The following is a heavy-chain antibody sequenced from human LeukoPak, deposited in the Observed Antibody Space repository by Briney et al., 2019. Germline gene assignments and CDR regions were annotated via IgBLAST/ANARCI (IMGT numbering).Heavy chain of an antibody. J-gene: IGHJ4*02. CDR2: ISYDGRNK. D-gene: IGHD1-26*01. V-gene: IGHV3-33*06. CDR1: AFIFSNYA. CDR3: AKAHGGSYHSGID. Sequence: PGGSLPLSCAASAFIFSNYAMHWVRQAPGKGLEWVAVISYDGRNKYYADSVKGRFTISRDNSKNTLYVQMNSLRVEDTAEYYCAKAHGGSYHSGIDWGQGTLVLLSS.